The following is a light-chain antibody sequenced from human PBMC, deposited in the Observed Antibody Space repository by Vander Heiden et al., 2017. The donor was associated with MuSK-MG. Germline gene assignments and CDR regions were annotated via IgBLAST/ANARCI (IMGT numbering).Light chain of an antibody. CDR1: SLRSYY. Sequence: SSELTQDTAVSVALGQTVRITCPGDSLRSYYASWYQQKPGQAPVLVIYGKNNRPSGIPDRFSGSSSGNTASLTITGAQAEDEADYYCNSRDSSGNHWVFGGGTKLTVL. CDR3: NSRDSSGNHWV. J-gene: IGLJ3*02. CDR2: GKN. V-gene: IGLV3-19*01.